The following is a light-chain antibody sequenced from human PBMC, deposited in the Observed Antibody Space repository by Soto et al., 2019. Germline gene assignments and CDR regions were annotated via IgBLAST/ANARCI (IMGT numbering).Light chain of an antibody. V-gene: IGLV1-44*01. CDR3: AAWDDSLNGLV. CDR1: SSNIGSNT. CDR2: SNN. J-gene: IGLJ2*01. Sequence: QPVLTQPPSASGTPGQRVTISCSGSSSNIGSNTVTWYQQLPGTAPKLLIYSNNQRPSGVPDRFSGSKSGNSASLAISGLQAEDEADYYCAAWDDSLNGLVFGGGTQLTVL.